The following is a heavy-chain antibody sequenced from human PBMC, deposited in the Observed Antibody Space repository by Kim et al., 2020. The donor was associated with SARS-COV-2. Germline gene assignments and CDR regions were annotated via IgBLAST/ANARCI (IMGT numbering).Heavy chain of an antibody. CDR3: AREPPRFGVVIIPVRAAYYFDY. V-gene: IGHV3-21*01. CDR1: GFTFSSYS. Sequence: GGSLRLSCAASGFTFSSYSMNWVRQAPGKGLEWVSSISSSSSYIYYADSVKGRFTISRDNAKNSLYLQMNSLRAEDTAVYYCAREPPRFGVVIIPVRAAYYFDYWGQGTLVTVSS. D-gene: IGHD3-3*01. J-gene: IGHJ4*02. CDR2: ISSSSSYI.